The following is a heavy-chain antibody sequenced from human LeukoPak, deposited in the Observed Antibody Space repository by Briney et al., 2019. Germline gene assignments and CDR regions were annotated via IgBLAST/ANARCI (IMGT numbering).Heavy chain of an antibody. Sequence: GGSLRLSCAASGLTFSSYGMSWVRQAPGKGLEWVSAISGSGGSTYYADSVKGRFTISRDNSKNTLYLQMNSLRAEDTAVYYCAREYDYGGNRRGCFQHWGQGTLVIVSS. CDR3: AREYDYGGNRRGCFQH. D-gene: IGHD4-23*01. CDR2: ISGSGGST. V-gene: IGHV3-23*01. J-gene: IGHJ1*01. CDR1: GLTFSSYG.